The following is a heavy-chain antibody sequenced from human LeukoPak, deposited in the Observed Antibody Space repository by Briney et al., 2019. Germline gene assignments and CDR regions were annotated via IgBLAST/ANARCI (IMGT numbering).Heavy chain of an antibody. V-gene: IGHV4-59*08. CDR3: ARGSAAAAGYYFDY. CDR1: GGSISSYY. J-gene: IGHJ4*02. Sequence: SETLSLTCTVSGGSISSYYWSWIRQPPGKGLEWIGYIYYSGSTNYNPSLKSRVTISVDTSKNQFSLKLSSVTAADTAVYYCARGSAAAAGYYFDYWGQGTLVTVSS. D-gene: IGHD6-13*01. CDR2: IYYSGST.